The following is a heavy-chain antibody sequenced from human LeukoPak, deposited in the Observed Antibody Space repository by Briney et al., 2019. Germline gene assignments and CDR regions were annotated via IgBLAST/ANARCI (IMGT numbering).Heavy chain of an antibody. CDR2: INTKSGRT. CDR3: ARADFIDAGPYLIGP. CDR1: GYSFTDYY. Sequence: ASVKVSCKTSGYSFTDYYIQWVRQAPGQGLEWMGWINTKSGRTSSARKFQGRVTMTRDPSITTVYMDMAWLTSDDTAIYFCARADFIDAGPYLIGPWGQGTLVTVSS. V-gene: IGHV1-2*02. J-gene: IGHJ5*02. D-gene: IGHD3-3*01.